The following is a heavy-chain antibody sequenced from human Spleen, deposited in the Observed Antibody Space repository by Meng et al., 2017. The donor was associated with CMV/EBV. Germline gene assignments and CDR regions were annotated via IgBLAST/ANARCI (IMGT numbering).Heavy chain of an antibody. CDR2: ISRSGTDS. J-gene: IGHJ6*02. D-gene: IGHD2-2*01. Sequence: GGSLRLSCAASGFTFSSYGMHWVRQAPGKGLEWVSSISRSGTDSHYADSVKGRFIISRDNSKNTLYLQMTSLRADDTALYYCTKEKGYCSKTSCFLGGGLDVWGQGTTVTVSS. CDR1: GFTFSSYG. CDR3: TKEKGYCSKTSCFLGGGLDV. V-gene: IGHV3-23*01.